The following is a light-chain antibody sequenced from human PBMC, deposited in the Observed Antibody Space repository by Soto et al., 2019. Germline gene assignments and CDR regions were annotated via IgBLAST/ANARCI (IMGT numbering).Light chain of an antibody. CDR1: SSDIGGYNY. CDR2: EVN. Sequence: QSALTQPPSASGSLGQSVTISCTGTSSDIGGYNYVSWYQQHPGKAPKVVIYEVNKRPSGVPDRISGSKSDYMASLTVSGLQAEDEADYYCSSYAGSYGYVFGTGTQLTVL. J-gene: IGLJ7*01. V-gene: IGLV2-8*01. CDR3: SSYAGSYGYV.